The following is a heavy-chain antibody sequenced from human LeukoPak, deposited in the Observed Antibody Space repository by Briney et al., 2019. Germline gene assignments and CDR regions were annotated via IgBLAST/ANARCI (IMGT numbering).Heavy chain of an antibody. CDR1: GYTLTDYY. CDR2: INPNSGGT. V-gene: IGHV1-2*02. J-gene: IGHJ4*02. D-gene: IGHD1-26*01. CDR3: AVGRRTDFDY. Sequence: AASVKVSCKASGYTLTDYYIHWVRQAPGQGLEWMGWINPNSGGTNYAQNFQGRVTMTRDTYITTAYMDLSRLRLDDTAVYYCAVGRRTDFDYWGQGTLVTVSS.